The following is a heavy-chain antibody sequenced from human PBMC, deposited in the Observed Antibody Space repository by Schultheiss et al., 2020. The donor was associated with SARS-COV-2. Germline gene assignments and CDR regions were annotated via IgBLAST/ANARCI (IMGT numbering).Heavy chain of an antibody. CDR3: TLHTASDY. CDR1: GFTFSSYA. J-gene: IGHJ4*02. D-gene: IGHD5-18*01. Sequence: GGSLRLSCAASGFTFSSYAMSWVRQAPGKGLEWVGRSKSKTDGGTTDYAAPVKGRFTISRDDSKNTLYLQMNSLKTEDTAVYYCTLHTASDYWGQGTLVTVSS. CDR2: SKSKTDGGTT. V-gene: IGHV3-15*01.